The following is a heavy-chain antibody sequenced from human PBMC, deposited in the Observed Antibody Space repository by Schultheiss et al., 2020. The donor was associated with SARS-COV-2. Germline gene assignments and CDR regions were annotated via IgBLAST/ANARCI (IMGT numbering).Heavy chain of an antibody. V-gene: IGHV3-30*03. J-gene: IGHJ4*02. CDR2: ISYDGSNK. CDR3: ARDPQRGYSYGSLGFDY. Sequence: GGSLRLSCAASGFTFSSYGMHWVRQAPGKGLEWVAVISYDGSNKYYADSVKGRFTISRDNSKNTLYLQMNSLRAEDTAVYYCARDPQRGYSYGSLGFDYWGQGTLVTVSS. D-gene: IGHD5-18*01. CDR1: GFTFSSYG.